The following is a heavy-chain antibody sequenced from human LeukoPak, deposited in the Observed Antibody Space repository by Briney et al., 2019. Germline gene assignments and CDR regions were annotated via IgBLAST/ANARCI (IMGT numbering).Heavy chain of an antibody. Sequence: GGSLRLSCAASAFTFSSYAMSWVRQAPGKGLEWVSAIVGSGGSTYYADSVKGRFTISRDNPKNTLYLQMNSLRAEDTAVYYCAKWGDYDILTGYYDSDYWGQGTLVTVSS. V-gene: IGHV3-23*01. CDR1: AFTFSSYA. CDR2: IVGSGGST. J-gene: IGHJ4*02. CDR3: AKWGDYDILTGYYDSDY. D-gene: IGHD3-9*01.